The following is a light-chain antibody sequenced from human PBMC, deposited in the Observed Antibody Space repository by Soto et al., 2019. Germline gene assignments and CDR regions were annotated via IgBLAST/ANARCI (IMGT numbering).Light chain of an antibody. CDR3: QQYNNWPPT. V-gene: IGKV3-20*01. Sequence: EFVLTQSPGTLSLSPGERARLSCRASQTVRNNYLAWYQQKPGQAPRLLIYDASSRATGVPDRFSGGGSGTDFTLTISRLEPEDFAVYYCQQYNNWPPTLGQGTKVDIK. CDR2: DAS. J-gene: IGKJ1*01. CDR1: QTVRNNY.